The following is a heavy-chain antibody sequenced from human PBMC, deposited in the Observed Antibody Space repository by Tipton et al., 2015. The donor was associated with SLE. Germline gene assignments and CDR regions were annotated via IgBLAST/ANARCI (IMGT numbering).Heavy chain of an antibody. CDR2: IYSGGST. CDR3: ARDGANSYYMDV. J-gene: IGHJ6*03. V-gene: IGHV3-66*02. D-gene: IGHD4/OR15-4a*01. Sequence: GSLRLSCAASGFTVSSNYMSWVRQAPGKGLEWVSVIYSGGSTYYADSVKGRFTISRDNSKNTLYLQMNSLRAEDTAVYYCARDGANSYYMDVWGQGTTVTVSS. CDR1: GFTVSSNY.